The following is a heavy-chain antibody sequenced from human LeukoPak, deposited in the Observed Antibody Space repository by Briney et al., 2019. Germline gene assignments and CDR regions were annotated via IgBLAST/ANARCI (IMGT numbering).Heavy chain of an antibody. J-gene: IGHJ4*02. V-gene: IGHV3-7*03. CDR1: GFTFSNYW. Sequence: GGSLRLSCAASGFTFSNYWMSWVRQAPGKGLEWVANINQDGSVKYYVDSLKGRFTISRDNAKNSLFLQMNSLRAEDTAVYYCASRYRGSSFDYWGQGTLVTVSS. CDR3: ASRYRGSSFDY. D-gene: IGHD1-26*01. CDR2: INQDGSVK.